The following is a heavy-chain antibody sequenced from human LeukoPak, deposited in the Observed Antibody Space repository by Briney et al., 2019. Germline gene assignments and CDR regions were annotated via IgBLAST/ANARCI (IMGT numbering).Heavy chain of an antibody. J-gene: IGHJ4*02. CDR3: ARVQYSYGYDGSFY. V-gene: IGHV3-23*01. CDR2: ISGSGGST. Sequence: PGRSLRLSCAASGFTFSNYAMHWVRQAPGKGLEWVSTISGSGGSTYYADSVKGRFTFSRDNSKNTLYLQMNSLRGDDTAVYYCARVQYSYGYDGSFYWGQGTLVAVSS. CDR1: GFTFSNYA. D-gene: IGHD5-18*01.